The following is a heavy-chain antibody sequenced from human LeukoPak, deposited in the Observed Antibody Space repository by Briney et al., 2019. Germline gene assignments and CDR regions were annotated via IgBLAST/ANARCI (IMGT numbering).Heavy chain of an antibody. CDR1: GYTFTSYG. CDR2: ISAYNGNT. Sequence: ASVKVSCKASGYTFTSYGISWVRQAPGQGLEWMGWISAYNGNTNYAQKLQGRVTMTTDTSTSTAYMELRSLRSDDTAVYYCARYYYDSSGYYEIDYWGQGTLVTVSS. D-gene: IGHD3-22*01. V-gene: IGHV1-18*01. J-gene: IGHJ4*02. CDR3: ARYYYDSSGYYEIDY.